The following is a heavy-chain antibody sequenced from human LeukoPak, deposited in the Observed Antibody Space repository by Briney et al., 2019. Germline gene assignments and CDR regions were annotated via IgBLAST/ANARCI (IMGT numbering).Heavy chain of an antibody. CDR2: IHYSGST. CDR1: GGSVSSGSYY. CDR3: ASLGGTVTTSDYYYYYGMDV. V-gene: IGHV4-61*03. Sequence: SETLSLTCTVSGGSVSSGSYYWSWIRQPPGKGLEWIGYIHYSGSTNYNPSLKSRVTISVDTSKNHFSLNLSSVTAADTAVFYCASLGGTVTTSDYYYYYGMDVWGQGTTVTVSS. D-gene: IGHD4-17*01. J-gene: IGHJ6*02.